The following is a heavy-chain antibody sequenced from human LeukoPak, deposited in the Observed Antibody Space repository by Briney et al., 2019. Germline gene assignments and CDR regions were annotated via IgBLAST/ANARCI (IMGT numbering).Heavy chain of an antibody. CDR2: IYYSGST. J-gene: IGHJ4*02. CDR3: ARHGSSGGSYDSFDY. Sequence: PSETLSLTCTVSGGSISSYYWSWIRQPPGKGLEWIGYIYYSGSTNYNPSLKSRVTISVDTSKNQFSLKLSSVTAADTAVYYCARHGSSGGSYDSFDYWGQGTLVTVSS. D-gene: IGHD2-15*01. CDR1: GGSISSYY. V-gene: IGHV4-59*08.